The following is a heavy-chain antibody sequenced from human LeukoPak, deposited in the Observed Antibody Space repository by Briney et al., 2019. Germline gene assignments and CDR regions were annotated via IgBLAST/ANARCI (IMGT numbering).Heavy chain of an antibody. Sequence: ASVKVSCKASGYTFTSYYTHWVRQAPGQGLEWMGIINPSGGSTSYAQKFQGRVTMTRDMSTSTVYMELSSLRSEDTAVYYCAREDSGWYYFDYWGQGTLVTVSS. CDR1: GYTFTSYY. CDR3: AREDSGWYYFDY. D-gene: IGHD6-19*01. V-gene: IGHV1-46*01. J-gene: IGHJ4*02. CDR2: INPSGGST.